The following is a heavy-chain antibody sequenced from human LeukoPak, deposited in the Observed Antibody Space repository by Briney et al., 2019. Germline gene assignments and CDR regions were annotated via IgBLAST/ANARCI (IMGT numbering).Heavy chain of an antibody. CDR2: INPNSGGT. V-gene: IGHV1-2*02. D-gene: IGHD6-13*01. J-gene: IGHJ4*02. Sequence: GASVKVSCKASGGTFSSYAISWVRQAPGQGLEWMGWINPNSGGTYYAQKFQGRVTMTRDTSISTAYMELSRLRSDDTAVYYCARGAKYSSSWWDLDYWGQGTLVTVSS. CDR3: ARGAKYSSSWWDLDY. CDR1: GGTFSSYA.